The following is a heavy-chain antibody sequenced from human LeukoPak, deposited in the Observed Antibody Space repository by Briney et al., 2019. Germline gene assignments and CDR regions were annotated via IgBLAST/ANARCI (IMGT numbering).Heavy chain of an antibody. D-gene: IGHD2-15*01. V-gene: IGHV3-30*18. Sequence: GRSLRLSCAASGFTFSSYGKHWVRQAPGKGLEWVAVISYDGSNKYYADSVKGRFTISRDNSKNALYLQMNSLRAEDTAVYYCAKVDCLGSCYRYYFDYWGQGTLVTVSS. CDR1: GFTFSSYG. J-gene: IGHJ4*02. CDR3: AKVDCLGSCYRYYFDY. CDR2: ISYDGSNK.